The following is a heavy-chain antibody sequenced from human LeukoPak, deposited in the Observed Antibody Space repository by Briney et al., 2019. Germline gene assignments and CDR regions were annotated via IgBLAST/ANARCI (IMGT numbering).Heavy chain of an antibody. J-gene: IGHJ3*02. Sequence: PSETLSLTCIASGYSISSGYYWGWIRQPPGKGLEWIGSISHSGSTYYNPSLKSRVTISLDTSKNQFSLKLRSVTAADTAVYYCARYCGGDCAALDAFDIWGQGTMVTVSS. CDR3: ARYCGGDCAALDAFDI. D-gene: IGHD2-21*02. CDR1: GYSISSGYY. CDR2: ISHSGST. V-gene: IGHV4-38-2*02.